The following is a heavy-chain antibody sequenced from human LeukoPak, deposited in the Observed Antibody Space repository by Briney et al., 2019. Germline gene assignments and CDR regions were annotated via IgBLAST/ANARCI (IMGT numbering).Heavy chain of an antibody. CDR1: GFTFSSYE. V-gene: IGHV3-48*03. D-gene: IGHD1-26*01. J-gene: IGHJ4*02. CDR3: ASEHSGNYYRPFDY. CDR2: ISSSGSTI. Sequence: GGSLRLSCAASGFTFSSYEMNWVRQAPGKGLEWVSYISSSGSTIYYADSVKGRFTISRDNAKNSLYLQMNSLRAEDTAVYYCASEHSGNYYRPFDYWGQGTLVTVSS.